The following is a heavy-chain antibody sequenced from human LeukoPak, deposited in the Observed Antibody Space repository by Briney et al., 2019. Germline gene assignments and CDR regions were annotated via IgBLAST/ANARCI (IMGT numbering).Heavy chain of an antibody. CDR2: ISYDVSNK. V-gene: IGHV3-30*18. Sequence: PGRSLRLSCAASGFTFSSYGMHWVRQAPGKGLEWVALISYDVSNKFYTDSVKGRFTISKDNSKNTLYLQMIGLRAEDTAVYYCGKDKSGISGIGAAGVSIDYWGQGILVTVSS. CDR3: GKDKSGISGIGAAGVSIDY. J-gene: IGHJ4*02. D-gene: IGHD6-13*01. CDR1: GFTFSSYG.